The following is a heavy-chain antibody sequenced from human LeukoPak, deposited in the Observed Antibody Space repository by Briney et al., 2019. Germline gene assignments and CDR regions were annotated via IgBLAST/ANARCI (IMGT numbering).Heavy chain of an antibody. CDR2: ISSSGSTI. CDR3: ARDSLSPGYYYYYMDV. J-gene: IGHJ6*03. V-gene: IGHV3-48*03. Sequence: GGSLRLSCAASGFTFSSYEMHWVRQAPGKGLEWVSYISSSGSTIYYADSVKGRFTISRDNAKNSLYLQMNSLRAEDTAVYYCARDSLSPGYYYYYMDVWGKGTTVTISS. CDR1: GFTFSSYE. D-gene: IGHD2/OR15-2a*01.